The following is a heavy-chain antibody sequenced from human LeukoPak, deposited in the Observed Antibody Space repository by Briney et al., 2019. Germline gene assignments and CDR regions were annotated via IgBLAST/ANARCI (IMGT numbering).Heavy chain of an antibody. CDR2: ISSSGSTI. V-gene: IGHV3-11*01. CDR3: ARDPAWDYYYMDV. CDR1: GFTFSDYY. Sequence: GGSMRLSCAASGFTFSDYYMSWIRQAPGKGLEWVSYISSSGSTIYYADSVKGRFTISRDNAKNSLYLQMNSLRAKAPAVNYCARDPAWDYYYMDVWGKGTTVTVSS. D-gene: IGHD1-26*01. J-gene: IGHJ6*03.